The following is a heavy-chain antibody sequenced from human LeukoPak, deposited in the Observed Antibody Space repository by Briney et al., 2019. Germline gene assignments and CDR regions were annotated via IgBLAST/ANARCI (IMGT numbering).Heavy chain of an antibody. D-gene: IGHD3-9*01. V-gene: IGHV3-30*18. CDR2: ILYDGSKK. Sequence: GGSLRLSCAASGFIFSSYNMHWVRQAPGKGLEWVAAILYDGSKKYYADSVKGRFSVYRDNSNYTLYMELNSLRPEDTALYSCANFDGSTQAFQIWGQGTMVTVSS. CDR1: GFIFSSYN. CDR3: ANFDGSTQAFQI. J-gene: IGHJ3*02.